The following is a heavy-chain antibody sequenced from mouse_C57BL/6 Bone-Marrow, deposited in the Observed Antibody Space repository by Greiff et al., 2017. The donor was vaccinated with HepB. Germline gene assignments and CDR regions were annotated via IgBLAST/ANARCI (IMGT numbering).Heavy chain of an antibody. Sequence: EVQRVESGGGLVKPGGSLKLSCAASGFTFSSYAMSWVRQTPEKRLEWVATISDGGSYTYYPDNVKGRFTISRDNAKNNLYLQMSHLKSEDTAMYYCARVYYGSSLFAYWGQGTLVTVSA. CDR1: GFTFSSYA. V-gene: IGHV5-4*01. CDR3: ARVYYGSSLFAY. J-gene: IGHJ3*01. CDR2: ISDGGSYT. D-gene: IGHD1-1*01.